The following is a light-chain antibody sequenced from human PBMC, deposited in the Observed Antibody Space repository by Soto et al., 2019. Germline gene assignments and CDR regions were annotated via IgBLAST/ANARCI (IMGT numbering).Light chain of an antibody. CDR3: QQRSKWPPAIP. Sequence: EIVLTQSPATLSLSPGERATLSCRASQSVSSYLAWYQQKPGQAPRLLIYDASNRATGIPARFSGSGSGTDFTLTISSLEPEDFAVYYCQQRSKWPPAIPFGQGTRLEIK. CDR2: DAS. J-gene: IGKJ5*01. CDR1: QSVSSY. V-gene: IGKV3-11*01.